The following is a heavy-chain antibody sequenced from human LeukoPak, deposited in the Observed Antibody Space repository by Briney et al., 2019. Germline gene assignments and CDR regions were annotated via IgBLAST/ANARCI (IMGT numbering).Heavy chain of an antibody. CDR3: ARSYYYGSGSYGPPNWFDP. J-gene: IGHJ5*02. CDR1: GGSISSGGYS. D-gene: IGHD3-10*01. CDR2: XXXSGST. Sequence: SETLSLTCAVSGGSISSGGYSWSWIRQPPGKXXXXXXXXXXSGSTYYNPSLKSRVTMSVDGSKNQFSLNLSSVTAADTAVYCCARSYYYGSGSYGPPNWFDPWGQGTLVTVSS. V-gene: IGHV4-30-2*01.